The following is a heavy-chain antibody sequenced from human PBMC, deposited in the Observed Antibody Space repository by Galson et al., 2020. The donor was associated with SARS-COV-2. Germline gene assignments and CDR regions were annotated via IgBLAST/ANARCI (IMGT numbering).Heavy chain of an antibody. J-gene: IGHJ4*02. CDR1: GFTFNTYA. CDR3: AKRHRDSSGFDY. D-gene: IGHD3-22*01. Sequence: GGSLRLSCVASGFTFNTYAMNWLRQAPGKGLEWVSGISGSGSTTYYAGSVKGRFTISRDNSQNTLYLQMNSLRAEDTAVYYCAKRHRDSSGFDYWGQGARVTVSS. CDR2: ISGSGSTT. V-gene: IGHV3-23*01.